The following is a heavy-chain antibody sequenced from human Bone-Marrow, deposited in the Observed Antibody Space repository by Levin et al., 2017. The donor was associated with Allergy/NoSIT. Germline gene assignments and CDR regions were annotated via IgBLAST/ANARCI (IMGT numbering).Heavy chain of an antibody. CDR1: GGSIRSSNW. J-gene: IGHJ4*01. V-gene: IGHV4-4*02. Sequence: KTSETLSLTCAVSGGSIRSSNWWSWVRQPPGKGLEWIGETYHSGSTNYNPSLRSRVAISIDESKNHFSLQLNSVTAADTAMYYCARAGRSPYYYGSGNIDYWGHGTLVTVSS. D-gene: IGHD3-10*01. CDR2: TYHSGST. CDR3: ARAGRSPYYYGSGNIDY.